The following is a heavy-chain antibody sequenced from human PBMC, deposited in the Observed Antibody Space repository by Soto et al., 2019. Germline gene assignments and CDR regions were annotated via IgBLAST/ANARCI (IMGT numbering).Heavy chain of an antibody. CDR1: GFTFSSYS. CDR3: AKGLGVQLVRYSDD. J-gene: IGHJ4*02. D-gene: IGHD1-1*01. CDR2: ISGNGGNT. Sequence: PGGSLILSCAASGFTFSSYSMIWVRQAPGRGLEWLSAISGNGGNTYYADSVKGRFTISRDNSKNTLFLQMNTLRVEDTAVYYCAKGLGVQLVRYSDDWGQGALVTVSS. V-gene: IGHV3-23*01.